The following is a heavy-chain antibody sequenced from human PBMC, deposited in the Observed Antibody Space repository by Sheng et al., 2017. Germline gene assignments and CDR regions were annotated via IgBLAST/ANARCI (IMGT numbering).Heavy chain of an antibody. CDR2: IYYSGST. V-gene: IGHV4-39*07. J-gene: IGHJ4*02. Sequence: QLQLQESGPGLVKPSETLSLTCTVSGGSISSSSYYWGWIRQPPGKGLEWIGSIYYSGSTYYNPSLKSRVTISVDTSKNQFSLKLSSVTAADTAVYYCARDATGDQGVYWGQGTLVTVSS. CDR1: GGSISSSSYY. D-gene: IGHD7-27*01. CDR3: ARDATGDQGVY.